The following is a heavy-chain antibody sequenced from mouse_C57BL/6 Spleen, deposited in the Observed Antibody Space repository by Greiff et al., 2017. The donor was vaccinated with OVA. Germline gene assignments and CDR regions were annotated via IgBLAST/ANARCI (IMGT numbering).Heavy chain of an antibody. CDR3: ARSRYYGSSEAMDY. D-gene: IGHD1-1*01. CDR2: IDPSDSYT. Sequence: QVQLQQPGAELVMPGASVKLSCKASGYTFTSYWMHWVKQRPGQGLEWIGEIDPSDSYTNYNQKFKGKSTLTVDKSSSTAYMQLSSLTSEDSAVYYCARSRYYGSSEAMDYWGQGTSVTVSS. J-gene: IGHJ4*01. CDR1: GYTFTSYW. V-gene: IGHV1-69*01.